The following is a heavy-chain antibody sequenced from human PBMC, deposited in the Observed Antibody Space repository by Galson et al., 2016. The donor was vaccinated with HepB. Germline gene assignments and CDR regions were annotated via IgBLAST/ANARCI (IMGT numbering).Heavy chain of an antibody. D-gene: IGHD4-17*01. Sequence: TLSLTCTVPGGSISSGGYYWNWIRQHPGKGLEWIGYIYYSGSTYYNPSLKSRVTISLDTSKKQFSLKLSSVTAADTAVYYCARRFGDYGGPFDYWGQGTLVTVSS. J-gene: IGHJ4*02. CDR3: ARRFGDYGGPFDY. CDR2: IYYSGST. CDR1: GGSISSGGYY. V-gene: IGHV4-31*03.